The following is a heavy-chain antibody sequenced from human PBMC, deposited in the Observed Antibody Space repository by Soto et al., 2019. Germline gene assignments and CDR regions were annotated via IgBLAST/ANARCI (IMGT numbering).Heavy chain of an antibody. V-gene: IGHV4-39*07. Sequence: PSETLSLTCTVSGGSISSSSYYWGWIRQPPGKGLEWIGSIYYSGSTYYNPSLKSRVTISVDRSKNQFSLKLSSVTAADTAVYYCARGGHDILTGYYPTKWFDPWGQGTLVTVSS. D-gene: IGHD3-9*01. CDR3: ARGGHDILTGYYPTKWFDP. CDR1: GGSISSSSYY. CDR2: IYYSGST. J-gene: IGHJ5*02.